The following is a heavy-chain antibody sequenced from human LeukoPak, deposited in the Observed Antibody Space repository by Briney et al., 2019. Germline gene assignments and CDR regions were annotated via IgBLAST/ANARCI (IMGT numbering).Heavy chain of an antibody. CDR1: GGSISSSSYY. V-gene: IGHV4-39*01. D-gene: IGHD2-15*01. CDR3: ARHVVVVAATRYNWFDH. CDR2: IYYSAST. J-gene: IGHJ5*02. Sequence: SETLSLTCTVSGGSISSSSYYWGWLRQPPGKGLEGIGSIYYSASTYYTPSLKSRVTISVDTSTNPFSLKLSSVTAADTAVYYCARHVVVVAATRYNWFDHWGQGTLVTVSS.